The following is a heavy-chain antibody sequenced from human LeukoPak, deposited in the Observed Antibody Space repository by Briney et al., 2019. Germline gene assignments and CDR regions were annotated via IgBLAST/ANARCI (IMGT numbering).Heavy chain of an antibody. J-gene: IGHJ4*02. CDR3: ARDVGARLPGY. D-gene: IGHD6-6*01. CDR1: GGSISSNNW. V-gene: IGHV4-4*02. CDR2: IYHSGNS. Sequence: SGTLSLTCAVSGGSISSNNWWSWVRPPPGKGLEWIGEIYHSGNSNYNPSLKSRVTISVDKSKNQFSLKLSSVTAADTAVYYCARDVGARLPGYWGQGTLVTVSS.